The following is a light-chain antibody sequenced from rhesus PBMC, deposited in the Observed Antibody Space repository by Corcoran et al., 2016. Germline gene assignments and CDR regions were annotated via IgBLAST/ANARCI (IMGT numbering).Light chain of an antibody. V-gene: IGKV1-21*01. J-gene: IGKJ2*01. CDR1: QSISSW. CDR2: KAS. Sequence: DIQMTQSPASLSASVGDTVTITCRASQSISSWLDWYQQKPGKAPKLLIYKASSLQSGVPSRFSGSGCGTELTLTISSLQPEDFATYYCQQYNSAPYSFGQGTKVEIK. CDR3: QQYNSAPYS.